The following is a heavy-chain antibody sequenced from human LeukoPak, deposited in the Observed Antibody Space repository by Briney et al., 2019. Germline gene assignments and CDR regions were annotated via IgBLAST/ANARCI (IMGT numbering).Heavy chain of an antibody. J-gene: IGHJ4*02. V-gene: IGHV3-23*01. Sequence: GGSLRLSCAASGFTFSSYAMSWVRQAPGKGLEWVSSITGSGSSTFYADSVKGRFTISRDNSQNTLYAQMNSLRAEDTAVYYCARDPDPRRVVGTTEPGRWGQGTLVTVSS. D-gene: IGHD1-26*01. CDR2: ITGSGSST. CDR1: GFTFSSYA. CDR3: ARDPDPRRVVGTTEPGR.